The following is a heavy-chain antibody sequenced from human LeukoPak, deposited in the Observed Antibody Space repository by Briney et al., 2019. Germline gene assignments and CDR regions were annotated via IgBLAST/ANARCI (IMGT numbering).Heavy chain of an antibody. J-gene: IGHJ4*02. Sequence: PGGSLILSCASSGFTFSSYSMNWVRQAPGKGLEWVSSISSSGAYIFYADSVKGRFTISRDNAKNSLYLQMNRLRSDDTAMYYCARARGAMPIDYWGQGTLVTVSS. CDR1: GFTFSSYS. D-gene: IGHD3-16*01. CDR2: ISSSGAYI. CDR3: ARARGAMPIDY. V-gene: IGHV3-21*04.